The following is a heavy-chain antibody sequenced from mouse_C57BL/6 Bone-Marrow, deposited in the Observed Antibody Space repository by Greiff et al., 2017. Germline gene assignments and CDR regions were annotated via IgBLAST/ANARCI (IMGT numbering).Heavy chain of an antibody. CDR2: IHPNSGST. D-gene: IGHD1-1*01. V-gene: IGHV1-64*01. CDR1: GYPFTSYW. Sequence: QVQLQQSGAELVKPGASVKLSCKASGYPFTSYWMPWVKQRPGQGLEWIGMIHPNSGSTNYNEKFKSKATLTVDKSSSTAYMQLSSLTSEDSAVYYCATYYYGDSGMDYWGQGTSVTVSS. J-gene: IGHJ4*01. CDR3: ATYYYGDSGMDY.